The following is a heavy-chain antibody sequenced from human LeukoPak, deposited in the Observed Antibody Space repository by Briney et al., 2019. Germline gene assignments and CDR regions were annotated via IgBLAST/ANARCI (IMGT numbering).Heavy chain of an antibody. CDR2: IIPILGIA. Sequence: SVKVSCKASGGTFSSYAISWVRQAPGQGLEWMGRIIPILGIANYAQKFQGRVTITADKSTSTAYMELSSLRSEDTAVYYCAKYYYGSGSNDYYYYGMDVWGQGTTVTVSS. CDR3: AKYYYGSGSNDYYYYGMDV. D-gene: IGHD3-10*01. V-gene: IGHV1-69*04. J-gene: IGHJ6*02. CDR1: GGTFSSYA.